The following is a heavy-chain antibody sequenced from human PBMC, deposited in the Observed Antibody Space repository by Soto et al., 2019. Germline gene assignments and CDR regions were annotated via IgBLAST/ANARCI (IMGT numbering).Heavy chain of an antibody. Sequence: EVQLVESGGGLVQPGGSLRLSCAASGFTFSSYSMNWVRQAPGKGLEWVSYISSSSSTIYYADSVKGRFTISRDNAKNSLNLQMNSLRAEDTAVYYCARHPVRIEEIGGFDPWGQGTLVTVSS. V-gene: IGHV3-48*01. CDR2: ISSSSSTI. D-gene: IGHD3-10*01. CDR1: GFTFSSYS. J-gene: IGHJ5*02. CDR3: ARHPVRIEEIGGFDP.